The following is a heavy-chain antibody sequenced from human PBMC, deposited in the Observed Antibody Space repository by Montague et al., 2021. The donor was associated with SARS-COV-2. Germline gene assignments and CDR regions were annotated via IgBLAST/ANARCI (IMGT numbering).Heavy chain of an antibody. CDR1: GGSISSYY. V-gene: IGHV4-59*01. D-gene: IGHD6-19*01. J-gene: IGHJ6*02. Sequence: SETLSLTCTVSGGSISSYYRSWIRQTPGKGLEWIGYIYYSGSTNYNPSLKSRVTISVDTSKKQFSLKLSSVTAADTAVDYCARAIGSMYSSGWYYYYYGMDVWGQGTTVTVSS. CDR2: IYYSGST. CDR3: ARAIGSMYSSGWYYYYYGMDV.